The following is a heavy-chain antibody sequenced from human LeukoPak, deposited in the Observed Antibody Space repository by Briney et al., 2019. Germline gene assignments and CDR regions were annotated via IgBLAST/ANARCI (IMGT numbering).Heavy chain of an antibody. CDR1: GGTFSSYA. Sequence: ASVKVSCKASGGTFSSYAISWVRQAPGQGLEWMGGIIPIFGTANYAQKFQGRVTITTDESTSTAYMELSSLRAEDTAVYYCARDGAMGASFDYWGQGTLVTVSS. J-gene: IGHJ4*02. V-gene: IGHV1-69*05. CDR3: ARDGAMGASFDY. D-gene: IGHD1-26*01. CDR2: IIPIFGTA.